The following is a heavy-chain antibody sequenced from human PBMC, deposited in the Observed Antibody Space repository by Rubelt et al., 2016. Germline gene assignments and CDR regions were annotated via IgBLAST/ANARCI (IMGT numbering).Heavy chain of an antibody. J-gene: IGHJ3*01. CDR3: ARREQQVVKRAFDV. CDR2: IYYSGST. CDR1: GGSITTSNSF. D-gene: IGHD6-13*01. V-gene: IGHV4-39*01. Sequence: QVQLQESGPRLVKPSETLSLTCTVSGGSITTSNSFWGWIRQPPGQRLEWIGTIYYSGSTYYNPSLKSRATISADTSKNQFALNLSSVTAADTAMYYCARREQQVVKRAFDVWGQGTLVTVSS.